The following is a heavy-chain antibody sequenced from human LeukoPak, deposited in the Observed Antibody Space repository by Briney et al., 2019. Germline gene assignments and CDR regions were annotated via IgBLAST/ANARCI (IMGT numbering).Heavy chain of an antibody. J-gene: IGHJ6*03. CDR3: ATLANYDFWSGPYYYYMGV. D-gene: IGHD3-3*01. CDR2: IYHSGST. V-gene: IGHV4-38-2*01. CDR1: GYSISSGYY. Sequence: SETLSLTCAVSGYSISSGYYWGWIRQPPGKGLEWIGSIYHSGSTYYNPSLKSRVTISVDTSKNQFSLKLSSVTAADTAVYYCATLANYDFWSGPYYYYMGVWGKGTTVTVSS.